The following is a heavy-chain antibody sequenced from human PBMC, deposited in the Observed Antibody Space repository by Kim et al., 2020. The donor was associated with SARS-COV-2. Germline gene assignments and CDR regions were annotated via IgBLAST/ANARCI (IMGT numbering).Heavy chain of an antibody. CDR3: ARDFGRKGLGYYYGMDV. D-gene: IGHD3-10*01. J-gene: IGHJ6*02. CDR2: ISSSSSYI. Sequence: GGSLRLSCAASGFTFSSYSMNWVRQAPGKGLEWVSSISSSSSYIYYADSVKGRFTISRDNAKNSLYLQMNSLRAEDTAVYYCARDFGRKGLGYYYGMDVWGQGTTVTVSS. V-gene: IGHV3-21*01. CDR1: GFTFSSYS.